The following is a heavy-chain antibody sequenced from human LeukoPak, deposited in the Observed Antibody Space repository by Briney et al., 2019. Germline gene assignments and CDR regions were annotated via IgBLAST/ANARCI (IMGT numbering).Heavy chain of an antibody. CDR2: ISLNDGST. J-gene: IGHJ4*02. Sequence: GGSLRLSCTAPGFTFRSYAMNWVRQAPGKSLEWFSVISLNDGSTYYADSVRGRFTISRDNSKNTLFLQMNGLRAEDTAIYYCAKAMTSSTYYFDSWGQGTLVTVSS. CDR1: GFTFRSYA. CDR3: AKAMTSSTYYFDS. D-gene: IGHD3-9*01. V-gene: IGHV3-23*01.